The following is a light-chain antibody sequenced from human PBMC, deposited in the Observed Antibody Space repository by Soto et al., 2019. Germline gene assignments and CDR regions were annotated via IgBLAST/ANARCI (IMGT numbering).Light chain of an antibody. Sequence: NFMLTQPHSVSASPGKTVTISCTRSSGSIASNYVQWYQQRPGSSPTTVTYEDNQRPSGVPDRFSGSIDSSSNSASLTISGLKTEDESDYYCQSYDSSNVVFGGGTKLTVL. V-gene: IGLV6-57*01. CDR2: EDN. J-gene: IGLJ2*01. CDR3: QSYDSSNVV. CDR1: SGSIASNY.